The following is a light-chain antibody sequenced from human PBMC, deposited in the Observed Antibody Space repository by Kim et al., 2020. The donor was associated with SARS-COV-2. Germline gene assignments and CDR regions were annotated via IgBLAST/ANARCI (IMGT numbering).Light chain of an antibody. J-gene: IGKJ1*01. V-gene: IGKV1-39*01. CDR1: QPINTY. Sequence: DIQMTQSPSSLSASVGDRVSITCRASQPINTYLNWYQHKPGRAPTLLIYAASHLQRGVPSRFTATGVGTSFTLTITSLQPEDLATYYCQQSYDTPTTFGQGTKVDIK. CDR2: AAS. CDR3: QQSYDTPTT.